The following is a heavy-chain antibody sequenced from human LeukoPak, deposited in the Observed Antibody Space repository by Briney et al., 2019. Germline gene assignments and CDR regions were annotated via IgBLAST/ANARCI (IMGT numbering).Heavy chain of an antibody. CDR1: GGSISSYY. Sequence: SETLSLTCTVSGGSISSYYWSWIRQPPGKRLEWIGYIYSSGSTNYNPSLKSRITVSVATSKNQFSLKLSSVTAADTAVYYCVRDIAAAGGFDYWGQGTLVTVSS. D-gene: IGHD6-13*01. V-gene: IGHV4-59*12. CDR2: IYSSGST. J-gene: IGHJ4*02. CDR3: VRDIAAAGGFDY.